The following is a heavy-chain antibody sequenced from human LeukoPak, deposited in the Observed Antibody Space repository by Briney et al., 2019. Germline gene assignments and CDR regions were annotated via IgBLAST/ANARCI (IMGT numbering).Heavy chain of an antibody. V-gene: IGHV3-30*04. Sequence: GSLRLSCAASGFTFSSYAVHWVRQAPGKGLEWVAAISYDGSNKYYADSVKGRFTISRDNSKNTLYLQMNSLRAEDTAVYYCARGAVAGYFDYWGQGTLVTVSS. D-gene: IGHD6-19*01. CDR1: GFTFSSYA. J-gene: IGHJ4*02. CDR2: ISYDGSNK. CDR3: ARGAVAGYFDY.